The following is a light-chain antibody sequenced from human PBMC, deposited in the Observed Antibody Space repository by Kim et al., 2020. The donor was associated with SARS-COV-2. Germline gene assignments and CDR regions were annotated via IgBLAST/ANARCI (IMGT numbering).Light chain of an antibody. J-gene: IGKJ2*01. CDR2: KAS. CDR1: QSISSW. Sequence: SASVGNRVTISCRASQSISSWLASYQQKPGKAPKLLIYKASSLASGVPSRFSGRGSGTEFTLTISSLQPDDFATYYCQQYNSYPYTFGQGTKLEI. V-gene: IGKV1-5*03. CDR3: QQYNSYPYT.